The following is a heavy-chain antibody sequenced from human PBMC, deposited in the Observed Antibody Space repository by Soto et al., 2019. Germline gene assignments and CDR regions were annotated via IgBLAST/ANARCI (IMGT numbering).Heavy chain of an antibody. D-gene: IGHD3-22*01. Sequence: GGSLRLSCAASGFTFSSYAMSWVRQAPGKGLEWVSAISGSGGSTYYADSVKGRFTISRDNSKNTLYLQMNSLRAEDTAVYYCVKDGGYYYDSSGYNDYWGQGTLVTVSS. V-gene: IGHV3-23*01. CDR3: VKDGGYYYDSSGYNDY. CDR2: ISGSGGST. CDR1: GFTFSSYA. J-gene: IGHJ4*02.